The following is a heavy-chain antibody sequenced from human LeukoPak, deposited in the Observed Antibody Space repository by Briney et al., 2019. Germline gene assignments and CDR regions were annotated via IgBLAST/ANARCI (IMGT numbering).Heavy chain of an antibody. J-gene: IGHJ4*02. D-gene: IGHD3-22*01. V-gene: IGHV4-34*01. Sequence: SETLSLTCAVYGGSFSGYYWSWIRQRPGKGLEWIGEINHSGSTNYNPSLKSRVTISVDTSKNQFSLKLSSVTAADTAVYYCARHSTSSGYYYLDYWGQGTLVTVSS. CDR1: GGSFSGYY. CDR3: ARHSTSSGYYYLDY. CDR2: INHSGST.